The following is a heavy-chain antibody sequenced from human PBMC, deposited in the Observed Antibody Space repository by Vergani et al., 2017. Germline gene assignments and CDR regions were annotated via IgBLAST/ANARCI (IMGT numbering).Heavy chain of an antibody. J-gene: IGHJ4*02. CDR3: AKDLEYCHEGSCAL. CDR2: ILFDGSNE. V-gene: IGHV3-30*02. Sequence: QVQLVQSGGGVVQPGGSLRLSCVASGFIFNRYGTQWVRQAAGKGLEWVAYILFDGSNEYYADSVKGLFIVSRDNSNDALYLQMNSLRTDDTAVYYCAKDLEYCHEGSCALWGQGSVVTVSS. D-gene: IGHD2-15*01. CDR1: GFIFNRYG.